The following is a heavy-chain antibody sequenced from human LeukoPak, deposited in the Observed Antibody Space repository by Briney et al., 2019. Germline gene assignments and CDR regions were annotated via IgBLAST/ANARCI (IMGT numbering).Heavy chain of an antibody. Sequence: GGSLRLSCAASGFTFSNYGMHWVRQAPGKGLEWVAVISYDGSNKYYTDPVKGRFTISRDNSKNTLYLQMNSLRAEDTAVYYCAKDRTAGYDGLVDYWGQGTLVTASS. V-gene: IGHV3-30*18. CDR3: AKDRTAGYDGLVDY. D-gene: IGHD5-12*01. CDR1: GFTFSNYG. CDR2: ISYDGSNK. J-gene: IGHJ4*02.